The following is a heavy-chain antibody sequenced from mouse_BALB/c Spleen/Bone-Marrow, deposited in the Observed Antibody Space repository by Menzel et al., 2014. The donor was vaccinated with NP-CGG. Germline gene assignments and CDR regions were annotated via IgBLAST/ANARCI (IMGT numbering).Heavy chain of an antibody. CDR1: GYTFTSYY. V-gene: IGHV1S81*02. CDR2: INHSNGYT. J-gene: IGHJ3*01. Sequence: QVQLQQSGAELVKPGASGKLSCKASGYTFTSYYMYWGKQRPGQGLEWIGEINHSNGYTNFNEKFKSKATLTVDKSSSTAYMQLSSLTSEDSAVYYCTREGAYWGQGTLVTVSA. CDR3: TREGAY.